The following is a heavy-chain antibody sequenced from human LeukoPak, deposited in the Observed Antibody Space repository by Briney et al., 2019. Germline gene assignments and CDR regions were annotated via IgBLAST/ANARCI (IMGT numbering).Heavy chain of an antibody. Sequence: GGSLRLSCTASGFTFSSYSMNCVRQAPGKGLEWVSSISSSSSYIYYADSVKGRFTISRDNAKNSLYLQMDSLRAEDTAVYYCARETEYDAFDIWGQGTMVTVSS. D-gene: IGHD3-10*01. CDR2: ISSSSSYI. J-gene: IGHJ3*02. CDR1: GFTFSSYS. V-gene: IGHV3-21*01. CDR3: ARETEYDAFDI.